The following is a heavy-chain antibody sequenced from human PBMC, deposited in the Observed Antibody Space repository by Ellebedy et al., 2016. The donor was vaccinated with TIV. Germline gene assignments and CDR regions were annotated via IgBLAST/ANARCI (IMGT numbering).Heavy chain of an antibody. D-gene: IGHD2-21*01. CDR1: GYTFTSYY. V-gene: IGHV1-46*01. CDR3: ARWVVPDAFDI. CDR2: INPSGGST. Sequence: ASVKVSCXASGYTFTSYYMHWVRQAPGQGLEWMGIINPSGGSTSYAQKFQGRVTMTRDTSTSTVYMELSSLRSEDTAVYYCARWVVPDAFDIWGQGTMVTVSS. J-gene: IGHJ3*02.